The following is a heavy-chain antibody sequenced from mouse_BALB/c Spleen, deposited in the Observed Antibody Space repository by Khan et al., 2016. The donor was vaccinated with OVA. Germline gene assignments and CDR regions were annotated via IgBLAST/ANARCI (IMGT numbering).Heavy chain of an antibody. D-gene: IGHD2-14*01. CDR3: VRDGAYHRNDGWFAY. V-gene: IGHV1-4*01. CDR1: GYTFTSYT. Sequence: QVQLQQSGAELARPGASVKMSCKASGYTFTSYTIHWIKVRPGQGLEWIRFINPSNGYTNYNQKFKDKATLTADKSSTTVHMQLSSLTSDDSAVYNCVRDGAYHRNDGWFAYWGQGTLVTVSA. CDR2: INPSNGYT. J-gene: IGHJ3*01.